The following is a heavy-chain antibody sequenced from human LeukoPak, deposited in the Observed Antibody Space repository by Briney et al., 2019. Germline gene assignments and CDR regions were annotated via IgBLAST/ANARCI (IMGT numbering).Heavy chain of an antibody. CDR2: ISSSSSYI. D-gene: IGHD6-19*01. V-gene: IGHV3-21*01. J-gene: IGHJ4*02. Sequence: GGSLRLSCAASGFTFSSYIMNWVRQAPGKGLEWVSSISSSSSYIYYADSVKVRFTISRDNATNSLYLQMNSLRAEDAAVYYCAKDGSGGYVGETFDYWGQGTLVTASS. CDR1: GFTFSSYI. CDR3: AKDGSGGYVGETFDY.